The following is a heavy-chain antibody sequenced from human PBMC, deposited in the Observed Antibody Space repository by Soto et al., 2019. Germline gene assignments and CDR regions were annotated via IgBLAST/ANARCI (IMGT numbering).Heavy chain of an antibody. V-gene: IGHV1-69*01. Sequence: QVQLVQSGAEVKKPGSSVKVSCKASGGTFSSYAISWVRQAPGQGLEWMGGIIPSSATANYAQKFQGRVTITADESTSTAYRELSSLRSEVTAVYYCARSQGSSTSLEIYYYYYYGMDVWGQGTTVTVSS. CDR3: ARSQGSSTSLEIYYYYYYGMDV. J-gene: IGHJ6*02. D-gene: IGHD2-2*01. CDR1: GGTFSSYA. CDR2: IIPSSATA.